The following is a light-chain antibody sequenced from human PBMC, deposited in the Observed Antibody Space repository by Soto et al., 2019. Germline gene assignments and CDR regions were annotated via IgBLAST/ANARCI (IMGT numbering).Light chain of an antibody. CDR3: QQYGSSPWT. CDR2: GAS. V-gene: IGKV3-20*01. Sequence: EIVLTQSPGTLSLSPGERVTLSCRASQSVSSSYLAWYQQKPGQAPRLLIYGASSRATGIPDRFSGSGSGTDFTLTISRLAPEDIAVYYCQQYGSSPWTFGQGTKVEIK. J-gene: IGKJ1*01. CDR1: QSVSSSY.